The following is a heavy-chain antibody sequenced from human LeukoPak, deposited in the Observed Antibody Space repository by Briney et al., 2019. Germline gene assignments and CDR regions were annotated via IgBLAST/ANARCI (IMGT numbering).Heavy chain of an antibody. CDR2: ISSASNTI. J-gene: IGHJ5*02. D-gene: IGHD3-10*01. CDR1: GFTFSSYS. CDR3: ARDGWFGDYNWFDP. Sequence: GGSLRLSCAASGFTFSSYSMNWVRQAPGQGLEWVSYISSASNTIYYADSVKGRFTISRDNAKNSLYLQMNSLRAEDTAMYYCARDGWFGDYNWFDPWGQGTLVTVSS. V-gene: IGHV3-48*01.